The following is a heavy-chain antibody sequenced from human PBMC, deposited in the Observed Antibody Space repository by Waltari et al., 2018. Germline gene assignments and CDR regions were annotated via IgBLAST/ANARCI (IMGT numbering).Heavy chain of an antibody. CDR3: ARVGAQSRYYYDSSGYYYYDY. D-gene: IGHD3-22*01. CDR2: INHSGST. CDR1: GGSFSGYY. Sequence: QVQLQQWGAGLLKPSETLSLTCAVYGGSFSGYYWSWIRQPPGKGLEWIGEINHSGSTNNTPSLKSRVNISVDTSKNQFSRKLSSVTAADTAVYYCARVGAQSRYYYDSSGYYYYDYWGQGTLVTVSS. J-gene: IGHJ4*02. V-gene: IGHV4-34*01.